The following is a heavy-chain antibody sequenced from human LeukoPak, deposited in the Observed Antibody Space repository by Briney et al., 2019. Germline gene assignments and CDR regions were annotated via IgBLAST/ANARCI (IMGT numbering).Heavy chain of an antibody. Sequence: GGSLRLSCAASGFTFSSYSVNWVRQAPGKGLEWVSSISSSSNYIYYADSVKGRFTISRDNAKNSLYLQMNSLRAEDTAVYYCASQSFGRFDPWGQGTRVTVSS. CDR1: GFTFSSYS. CDR3: ASQSFGRFDP. CDR2: ISSSSNYI. J-gene: IGHJ5*02. V-gene: IGHV3-21*01. D-gene: IGHD3-16*01.